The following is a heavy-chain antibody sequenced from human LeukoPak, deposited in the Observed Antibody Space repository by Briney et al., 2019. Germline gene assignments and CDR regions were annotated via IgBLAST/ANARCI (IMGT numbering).Heavy chain of an antibody. CDR1: GYTFTGYY. CDR2: INPNSGGT. D-gene: IGHD3-22*01. CDR3: ARDVTRRRVYDSSGYYQG. J-gene: IGHJ4*02. V-gene: IGHV1-2*02. Sequence: ASVKVSCKASGYTFTGYYMHWVRQAPGQGLEWVGWINPNSGGTNYAQKFQGRVTMTRDTSISTAYMELSRLRSDDTAVYYCARDVTRRRVYDSSGYYQGWGQGTLVTVSS.